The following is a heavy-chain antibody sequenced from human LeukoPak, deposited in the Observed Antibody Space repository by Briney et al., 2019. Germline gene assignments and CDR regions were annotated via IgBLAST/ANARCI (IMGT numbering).Heavy chain of an antibody. D-gene: IGHD1-20*01. CDR2: IYYSGST. V-gene: IGHV4-59*01. CDR3: ARALRARITGTTASVYGMDA. CDR1: GGSISSYY. J-gene: IGHJ6*02. Sequence: PSETLSLTCTVSGGSISSYYWSWIRQPPGKGLEWIGYIYYSGSTNYNPSLKSRVTISVDTSKNQFSLKLSSVTAADTAVYYCARALRARITGTTASVYGMDAWGQGTTVTVSS.